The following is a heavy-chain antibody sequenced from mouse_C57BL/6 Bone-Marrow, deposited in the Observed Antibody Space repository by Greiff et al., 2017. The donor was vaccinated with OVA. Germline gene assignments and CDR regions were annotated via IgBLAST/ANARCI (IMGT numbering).Heavy chain of an antibody. J-gene: IGHJ1*03. CDR2: INPSTGGT. CDR1: GYSFTGYY. V-gene: IGHV1-42*01. D-gene: IGHD1-1*01. CDR3: ARDGSSYYSYWYFDV. Sequence: DVQLVESGPELVKPGASVKISCKASGYSFTGYYMNWVKQSPEKSLEWIGEINPSTGGTTYNQKFKAKATLTVDKSSSTAYMQLKSLTSEDSAVYYCARDGSSYYSYWYFDVWGTGTTVTVSS.